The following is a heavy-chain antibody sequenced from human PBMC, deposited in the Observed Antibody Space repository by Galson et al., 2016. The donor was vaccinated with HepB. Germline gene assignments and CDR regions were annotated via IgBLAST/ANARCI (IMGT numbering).Heavy chain of an antibody. CDR2: IYHSGST. D-gene: IGHD3-16*01. J-gene: IGHJ2*01. Sequence: ETLSLTCTVSGGSITSHFWNFIRQPPGKGLEWLGYIYHSGSTTYNPSLDSRDTMSLDTSKNQVSLTLRSVTAADTAIYYCATARSPLGGVRYFDLWGRGTLVTVPS. CDR3: ATARSPLGGVRYFDL. V-gene: IGHV4-59*11. CDR1: GGSITSHF.